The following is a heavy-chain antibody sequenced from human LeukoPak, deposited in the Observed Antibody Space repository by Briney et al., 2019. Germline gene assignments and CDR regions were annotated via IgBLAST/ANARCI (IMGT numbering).Heavy chain of an antibody. CDR1: GFTFSNAW. J-gene: IGHJ6*02. D-gene: IGHD3-10*01. CDR2: IKSKTDGGTT. CDR3: TTQYYGSGSYYCYGMDV. Sequence: GGSLRLSCAASGFTFSNAWMSLVRQAPRKGLEWVGRIKSKTDGGTTDYAAPVKGRFTISRDDSKNTLYLQMNSLKTEDTAVYYCTTQYYGSGSYYCYGMDVWGQGTTITVSS. V-gene: IGHV3-15*01.